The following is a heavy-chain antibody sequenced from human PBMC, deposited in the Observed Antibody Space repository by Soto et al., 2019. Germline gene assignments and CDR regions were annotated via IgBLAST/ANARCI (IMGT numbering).Heavy chain of an antibody. CDR1: GFTVSSNY. J-gene: IGHJ5*02. D-gene: IGHD6-6*01. CDR3: ARTNSHPEYSSLTGWFDP. CDR2: IYSGGST. Sequence: HPGGSLRLSCAASGFTVSSNYMSWVRQAPGKGLEWVSVIYSGGSTYYADSVKGRFTISRDNSKNTLYLQMNSLRAEDTAVYYCARTNSHPEYSSLTGWFDPWGQGTLVTVSS. V-gene: IGHV3-66*01.